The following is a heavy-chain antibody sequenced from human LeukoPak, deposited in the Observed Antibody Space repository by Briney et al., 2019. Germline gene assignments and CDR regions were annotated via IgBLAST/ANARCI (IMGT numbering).Heavy chain of an antibody. D-gene: IGHD4-23*01. J-gene: IGHJ4*02. CDR3: ARDLYGGNSEFYFDY. Sequence: ASVKVSCKASGYTFTCYYMHWVRQAPGQGLDWMGWINPNSGGTNYAQKFQGRVTMTRDTSISTAYMELSRLRSDDTAVYYCARDLYGGNSEFYFDYWGQGTLVTVSS. CDR2: INPNSGGT. V-gene: IGHV1-2*02. CDR1: GYTFTCYY.